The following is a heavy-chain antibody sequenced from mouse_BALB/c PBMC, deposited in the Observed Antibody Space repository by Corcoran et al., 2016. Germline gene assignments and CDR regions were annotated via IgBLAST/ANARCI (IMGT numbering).Heavy chain of an antibody. CDR1: GYSFTGYY. Sequence: LVKTGASVKISCKASGYSFTGYYMHWVKQSHGKSLEWIGYISCYNGATSYNQKFKGKATFTVDTSSSTAYMQCNSLTSEDSAVYYCARHGNPYWYFDVWGAGTTVTVSS. CDR3: ARHGNPYWYFDV. J-gene: IGHJ1*01. V-gene: IGHV1S34*01. D-gene: IGHD2-1*01. CDR2: ISCYNGAT.